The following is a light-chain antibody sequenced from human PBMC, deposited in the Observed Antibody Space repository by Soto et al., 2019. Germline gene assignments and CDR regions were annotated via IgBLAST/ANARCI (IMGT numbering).Light chain of an antibody. J-gene: IGKJ2*01. CDR3: QQYNSYMYT. CDR1: QSISSW. V-gene: IGKV1-5*01. CDR2: DAC. Sequence: DIQMTQSPSTLSASVGDRVTITCRASQSISSWLAWYQQKPGKAPKLLIYDACSLESGVPSTFSGSGTGTEFTLTISSLQPDDFETYYCQQYNSYMYTFGQGTKREIK.